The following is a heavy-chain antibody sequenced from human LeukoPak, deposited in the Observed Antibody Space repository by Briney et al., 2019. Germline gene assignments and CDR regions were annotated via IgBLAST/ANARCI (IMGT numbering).Heavy chain of an antibody. CDR2: IYHSGST. V-gene: IGHV4-4*02. J-gene: IGHJ3*02. CDR1: GGSISSSNW. Sequence: PSETLSLTCAVSGGSISSSNWWSWVRQPPGKGLEWIGEIYHSGSTNYNPSLKSRVTISVDKSKNQFSLKLSSVTAADTAVYYCAREGNYDYVWGSYRYFNDAFDIWGQGTMVTVSS. CDR3: AREGNYDYVWGSYRYFNDAFDI. D-gene: IGHD3-16*02.